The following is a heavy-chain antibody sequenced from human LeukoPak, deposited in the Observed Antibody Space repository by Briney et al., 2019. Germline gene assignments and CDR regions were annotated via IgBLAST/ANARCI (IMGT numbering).Heavy chain of an antibody. V-gene: IGHV1-69*05. CDR1: GGTFSSYA. Sequence: SVKVSCKASGGTFSSYAISRVRQAPGQGLEWMGGIIPIFGTANYAQRFQGRVTITTDESTSTAYMELSSLRSEDTAVYYCARETSTVTTPPYFDYWGQGTLVTVSS. CDR3: ARETSTVTTPPYFDY. D-gene: IGHD4-11*01. J-gene: IGHJ4*02. CDR2: IIPIFGTA.